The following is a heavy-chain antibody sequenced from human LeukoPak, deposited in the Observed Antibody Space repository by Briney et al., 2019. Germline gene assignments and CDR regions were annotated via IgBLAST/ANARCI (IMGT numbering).Heavy chain of an antibody. CDR2: INAGNGNT. J-gene: IGHJ4*02. CDR3: AKDTDHYYGSGSSPDY. CDR1: GYTFTSYA. D-gene: IGHD3-10*01. V-gene: IGHV1-3*01. Sequence: APVKVSCKASGYTFTSYAMHWVRQAPGQRLEWMGWINAGNGNTKYSQKFQGRVTITRDTSASTAYMELSSLRSEDTAVYYCAKDTDHYYGSGSSPDYWGQGTLVTVSS.